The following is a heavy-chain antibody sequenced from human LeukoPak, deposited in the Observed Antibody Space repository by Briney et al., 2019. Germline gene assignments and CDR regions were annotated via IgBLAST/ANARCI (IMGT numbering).Heavy chain of an antibody. J-gene: IGHJ4*02. CDR3: ARDRGSGYDPGYFDY. D-gene: IGHD5-12*01. CDR1: RFTVSSNY. V-gene: IGHV3-66*01. Sequence: GGSLRLSCAASRFTVSSNYMSWVRQAPGKGLEWVSFIYSGDNTYYADSVKGRFTISRDNSKNTLYLQMNSLRVEDTAVYYCARDRGSGYDPGYFDYWGQGTLVTVSS. CDR2: IYSGDNT.